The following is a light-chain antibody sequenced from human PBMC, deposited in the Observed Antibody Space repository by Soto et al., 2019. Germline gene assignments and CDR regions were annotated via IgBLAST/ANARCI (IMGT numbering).Light chain of an antibody. V-gene: IGKV3-20*01. Sequence: EIVLTQSPGTLSLSPGERATLSCRASQSLSSSYLAWYQQKPGQAPRLLIYGASSRATGIPDRFSGSGSGTDFTLTITRLEPEDFAVYYCHQYGSSPTFGQGTRLEIK. CDR3: HQYGSSPT. CDR2: GAS. J-gene: IGKJ5*01. CDR1: QSLSSSY.